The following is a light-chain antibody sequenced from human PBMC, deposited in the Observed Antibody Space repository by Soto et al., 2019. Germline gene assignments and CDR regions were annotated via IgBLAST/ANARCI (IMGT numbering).Light chain of an antibody. J-gene: IGKJ1*01. CDR1: QSVSNN. CDR2: GAS. V-gene: IGKV3-15*01. Sequence: EIVMTQSTATLSVSPGERATLSCRASQSVSNNLAWYQKKPGQAPRLLIYGASTRATGIPARFSGSRSGTEITLNISRLQSEDFAFYYCQQYNNWWTFGQGTKLEIK. CDR3: QQYNNWWT.